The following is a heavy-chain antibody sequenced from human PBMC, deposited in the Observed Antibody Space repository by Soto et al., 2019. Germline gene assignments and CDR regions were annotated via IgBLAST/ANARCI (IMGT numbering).Heavy chain of an antibody. CDR1: GGTFSSYT. CDR3: ARDLGFIAAAGTASDY. D-gene: IGHD6-13*01. V-gene: IGHV1-69*04. CDR2: IIPILGIA. Sequence: ASVKVSCKASGGTFSSYTISWVRQAPGQGLEWMGRIIPILGIANYAQKFQGRVTITADKSTSTAYMELSSLRSEDTAVYYCARDLGFIAAAGTASDYWGQGTLVTVSS. J-gene: IGHJ4*02.